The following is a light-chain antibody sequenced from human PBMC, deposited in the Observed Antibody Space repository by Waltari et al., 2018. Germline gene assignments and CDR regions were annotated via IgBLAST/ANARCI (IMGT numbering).Light chain of an antibody. CDR1: GSAAGASES. CDR3: SSQTLHGLVL. V-gene: IGLV2-14*03. CDR2: DVT. J-gene: IGLJ2*01. Sequence: QSALTQPASVSGSPGQSITISRSGLGSAAGASESVSWHQHHPDKAPQVIIYDVTHRPSGVSDRFSASKSANTASLTISRLQPEDEADYYCSSQTLHGLVLSGGGTRLTVL.